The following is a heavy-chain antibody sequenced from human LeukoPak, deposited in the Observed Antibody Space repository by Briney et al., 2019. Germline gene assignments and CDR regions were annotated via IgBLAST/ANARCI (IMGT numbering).Heavy chain of an antibody. V-gene: IGHV3-30*02. CDR3: ARDRGPGIVGATTVGF. J-gene: IGHJ4*02. Sequence: PGGSLRLSCEASGFTFSRFGMNWVRQAPGKGLEWVAFIQYDESLKCYLGSVKGRFATSRDNSKNTVYLQMNSLRVEDTAVYYCARDRGPGIVGATTVGFGGQGTLVTVSS. D-gene: IGHD1-26*01. CDR2: IQYDESLK. CDR1: GFTFSRFG.